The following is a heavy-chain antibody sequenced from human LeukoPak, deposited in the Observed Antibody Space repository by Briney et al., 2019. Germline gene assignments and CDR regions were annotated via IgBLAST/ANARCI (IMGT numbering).Heavy chain of an antibody. CDR2: IIPMFGTA. V-gene: IGHV1-69*01. CDR3: ARARELGYCSGGSCYSRYYFDY. Sequence: SVKVSCKASGGTFSSYAISWVRQAPGQGLEWMGGIIPMFGTANYAQKFQGRVTITADESTSTAYMELSSLRSEDTAVYYCARARELGYCSGGSCYSRYYFDYWGQGTLVTVSS. J-gene: IGHJ4*02. D-gene: IGHD2-15*01. CDR1: GGTFSSYA.